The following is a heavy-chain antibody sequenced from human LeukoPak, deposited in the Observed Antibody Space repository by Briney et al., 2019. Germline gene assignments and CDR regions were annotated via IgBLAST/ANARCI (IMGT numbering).Heavy chain of an antibody. V-gene: IGHV5-51*01. CDR1: GYSFTNYW. CDR3: AKQQAWHFDS. D-gene: IGHD5-12*01. Sequence: GESLKISCKGSGYSFTNYWIGWVRQMPGQGPEWIGIIHPRDSETVYTPSFRGQVTISADKSISTAYLQWSSLKASDTAMYYCAKQQAWHFDSWGQGTLVTVSS. CDR2: IHPRDSET. J-gene: IGHJ4*02.